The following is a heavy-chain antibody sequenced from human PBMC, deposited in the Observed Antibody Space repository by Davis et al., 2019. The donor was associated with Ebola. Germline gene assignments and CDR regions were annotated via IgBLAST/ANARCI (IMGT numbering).Heavy chain of an antibody. CDR1: GGSFSGYY. CDR3: ARSLLAAAGRYYFDY. J-gene: IGHJ4*02. Sequence: MPSETLSLTCAVYGGSFSGYYWSWIRQPPGKGLEWIGEINHSGSTNYNPSLKSRVTISVDTSKNQFSLKLSSVTAADTAVYYCARSLLAAAGRYYFDYWGQGTLVTVSS. D-gene: IGHD6-13*01. V-gene: IGHV4-34*01. CDR2: INHSGST.